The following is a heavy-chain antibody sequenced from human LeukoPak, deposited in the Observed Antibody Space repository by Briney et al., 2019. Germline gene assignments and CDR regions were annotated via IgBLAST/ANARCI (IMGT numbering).Heavy chain of an antibody. CDR3: ARGLQLWLDAFDI. D-gene: IGHD5-18*01. V-gene: IGHV4-34*01. CDR1: GGSFSGYY. CDR2: INHSGST. Sequence: AETLSLTCAVYGGSFSGYYLSWIRQPPGKGLEWIGEINHSGSTNYNPSLKSRVTISVDTSKDQFSLKLSSVTAADTAVYYCARGLQLWLDAFDIWGQGTMVTVSS. J-gene: IGHJ3*02.